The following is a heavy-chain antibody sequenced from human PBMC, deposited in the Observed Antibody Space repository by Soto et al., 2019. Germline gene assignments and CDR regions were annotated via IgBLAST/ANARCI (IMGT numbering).Heavy chain of an antibody. J-gene: IGHJ4*02. CDR2: ISGRGDRT. D-gene: IGHD6-19*01. Sequence: GGSLRLSCAASGFTFSSFAMSWVRQAPGKGLEWVSTISGRGDRTFYADSVKGRFTISRDNSKNTLFLQMGSLRAEDTAVYYCAKDAEPYSSDYYWYFDYWGQGTLVTVSS. V-gene: IGHV3-23*01. CDR1: GFTFSSFA. CDR3: AKDAEPYSSDYYWYFDY.